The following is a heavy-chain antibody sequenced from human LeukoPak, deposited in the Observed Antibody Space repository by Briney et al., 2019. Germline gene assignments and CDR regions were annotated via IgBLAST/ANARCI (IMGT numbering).Heavy chain of an antibody. J-gene: IGHJ3*01. CDR1: GFTFSRYW. Sequence: PGGSLRLSCAASGFTFSRYWMHWVRQAPGEGLVWVSSLSGSGRLIWYAGSVKGRFTISRDNAANSLFLQMNSLRVEDTAVYYCARDLQTGLAFDAWGQGTVVAVSS. CDR2: LSGSGRLI. D-gene: IGHD7-27*01. CDR3: ARDLQTGLAFDA. V-gene: IGHV3-21*06.